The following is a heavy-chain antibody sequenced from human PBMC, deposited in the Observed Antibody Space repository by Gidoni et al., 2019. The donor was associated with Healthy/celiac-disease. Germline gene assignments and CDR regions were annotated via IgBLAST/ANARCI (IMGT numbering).Heavy chain of an antibody. CDR1: GFTFSSYG. CDR3: ARGPVPAGEYYYYYYYMDV. CDR2: IWYDGSNK. J-gene: IGHJ6*03. D-gene: IGHD2-2*01. V-gene: IGHV3-33*01. Sequence: QVQLVESGGGVVQPGRSLRLSCAASGFTFSSYGMPWVRQAPGKGLEWVAVIWYDGSNKYYADSVKGRFTISRDNSKNTLYLQMNSLRAEDTAVYYCARGPVPAGEYYYYYYYMDVWGKGTTVTVSS.